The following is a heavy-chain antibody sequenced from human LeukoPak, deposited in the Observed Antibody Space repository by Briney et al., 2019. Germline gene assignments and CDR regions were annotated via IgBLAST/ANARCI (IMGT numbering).Heavy chain of an antibody. CDR1: GYTFTGYY. CDR3: ASGLPRGYCTNGVCRNWFDP. Sequence: ASVKVSCKASGYTFTGYYMHRVRQAPGQGLEWMGWINPNSGDTNYAQKFQGRVTMTRDTSISTAYMELSRLRSDDTAVYYCASGLPRGYCTNGVCRNWFDPWGQGTLVTVSS. V-gene: IGHV1-2*02. J-gene: IGHJ5*02. CDR2: INPNSGDT. D-gene: IGHD2-8*01.